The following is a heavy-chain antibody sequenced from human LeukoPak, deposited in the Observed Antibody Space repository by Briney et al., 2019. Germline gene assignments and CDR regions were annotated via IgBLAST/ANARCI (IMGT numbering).Heavy chain of an antibody. CDR3: AKGSYGSGSYVDY. CDR2: INSDGSST. V-gene: IGHV3-74*01. CDR1: GFTFSSYW. Sequence: GGSLRLSCAASGFTFSSYWMHWVRQAPGKGLVWVSRINSDGSSTSYADSVKGRFTISRDNAKNTLYLQMNSLRAEDTALYYCAKGSYGSGSYVDYWGQGTLITVSS. D-gene: IGHD3-10*01. J-gene: IGHJ4*02.